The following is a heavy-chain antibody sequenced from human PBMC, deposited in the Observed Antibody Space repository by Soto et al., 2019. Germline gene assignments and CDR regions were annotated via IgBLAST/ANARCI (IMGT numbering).Heavy chain of an antibody. Sequence: EVQLVQSGAEVKKPGESLKISCKGSGYRFPSYWIGWVRQMPGRGLEWMGVMYPGDSDSRYRPSFQGQVTIAPDRPIINAYLQWSSLKASDTAMYDCARHDSFYSSASLDPCGQGTLVTVSS. J-gene: IGHJ5*02. CDR3: ARHDSFYSSASLDP. D-gene: IGHD6-6*01. V-gene: IGHV5-51*01. CDR2: MYPGDSDS. CDR1: GYRFPSYW.